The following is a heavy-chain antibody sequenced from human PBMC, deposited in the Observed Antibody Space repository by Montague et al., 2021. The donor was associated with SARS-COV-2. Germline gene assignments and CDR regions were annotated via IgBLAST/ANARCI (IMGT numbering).Heavy chain of an antibody. V-gene: IGHV4-31*03. CDR1: GGSISSGGYY. D-gene: IGHD3-22*01. CDR2: IYYSGST. J-gene: IGHJ2*01. Sequence: TLSLTCTVSGGSISSGGYYWSWIRQHPGKGLEWIGYIYYSGSTYYNPSLKSRVTISVDTSKNQFSLKMSSVTAGDTAVYYCARSPEPMIILIITSLNWYFDLWGRGTLVTVSS. CDR3: ARSPEPMIILIITSLNWYFDL.